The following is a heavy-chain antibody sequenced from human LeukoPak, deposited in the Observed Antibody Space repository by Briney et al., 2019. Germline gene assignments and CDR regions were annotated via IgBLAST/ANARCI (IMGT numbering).Heavy chain of an antibody. CDR2: INHSGST. D-gene: IGHD2-15*01. J-gene: IGHJ4*02. CDR1: GGSFSGYY. V-gene: IGHV4-34*01. CDR3: ASRHCSGGSCYFAGADPFDY. Sequence: SETLSLTCAVYGGSFSGYYWSWIRQPPGKGLEWIGEINHSGSTNYNPSLKSRVTISVDTSKNQFSLKLSSVTAADTAVYYCASRHCSGGSCYFAGADPFDYWGQGTLVTVSS.